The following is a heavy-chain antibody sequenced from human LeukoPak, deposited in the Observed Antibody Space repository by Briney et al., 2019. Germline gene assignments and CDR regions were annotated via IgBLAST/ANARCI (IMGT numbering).Heavy chain of an antibody. J-gene: IGHJ3*02. CDR3: AREATVTTAFDI. CDR1: GYTFTSYY. D-gene: IGHD4-17*01. Sequence: GASVKVSCKASGYTFTSYYMHWVRQAPGQGLEWMGIINPSGGSTSYAQKFQGRVTMNRDTSTSTVYMELSSLRSEDTAVYYCAREATVTTAFDIWGQGTMVTVSS. CDR2: INPSGGST. V-gene: IGHV1-46*01.